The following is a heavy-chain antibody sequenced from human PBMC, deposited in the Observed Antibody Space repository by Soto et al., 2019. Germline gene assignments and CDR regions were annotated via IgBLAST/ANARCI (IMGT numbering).Heavy chain of an antibody. V-gene: IGHV3-7*04. CDR2: IKEDGGGK. Sequence: GGSLRLSCAASGFTFSSFWMSWVRQAPGKGLEWVANIKEDGGGKYYVDSVKGRFTISRDNAKNSLYLQMNSLRAEDTAVYYCVRGQSCSYWGQGTLVTVSS. CDR3: VRGQSCSY. J-gene: IGHJ4*02. CDR1: GFTFSSFW. D-gene: IGHD3-10*01.